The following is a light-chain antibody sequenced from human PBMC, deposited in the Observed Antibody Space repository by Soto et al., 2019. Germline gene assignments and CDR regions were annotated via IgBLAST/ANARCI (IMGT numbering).Light chain of an antibody. CDR3: QHYNSYSRT. Sequence: EIVLTQSPATLSLSPGERATLSCRASQSISSHLVWYQQKLGQAPRLLIYDASNRATGIPARFSGSGSGTEFTLTISSLQPDDFATYYCQHYNSYSRTFGQGTKLEIK. V-gene: IGKV3-11*01. CDR2: DAS. J-gene: IGKJ2*02. CDR1: QSISSH.